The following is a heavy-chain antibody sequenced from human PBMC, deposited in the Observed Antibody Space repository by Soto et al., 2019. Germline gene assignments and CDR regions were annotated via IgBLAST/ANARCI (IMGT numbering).Heavy chain of an antibody. Sequence: EVQLVESGGALVQPGGSLRLFCAASGFTFGNSWMHWVRQVPGKGLVWVLRIIGGGSGTYYADPVEGRFTISRDNAKNTLYLQMNSLRAEDTAVYYCARGGSGYSFGYSDYWGHGTLVTVTS. J-gene: IGHJ4*01. V-gene: IGHV3-74*01. CDR1: GFTFGNSW. CDR3: ARGGSGYSFGYSDY. CDR2: IIGGGSGT. D-gene: IGHD3-22*01.